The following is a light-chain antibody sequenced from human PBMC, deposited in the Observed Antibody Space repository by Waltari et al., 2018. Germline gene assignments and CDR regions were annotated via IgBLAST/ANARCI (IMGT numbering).Light chain of an antibody. CDR2: DAS. V-gene: IGKV1-33*01. Sequence: DIQMPQFPSSLSASVGDRVTIACHARQAITNYLNWYQQTIGRAPKLLIYDASNLETGVSSRFSGSGSGTKFTFVISSLQPEDIATYYCQQSDGLPRTFGQGTQVEIK. CDR3: QQSDGLPRT. J-gene: IGKJ2*01. CDR1: QAITNY.